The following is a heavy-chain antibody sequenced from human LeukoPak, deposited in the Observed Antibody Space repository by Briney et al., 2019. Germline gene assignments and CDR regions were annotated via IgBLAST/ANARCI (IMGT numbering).Heavy chain of an antibody. CDR1: GFTFSSYE. V-gene: IGHV3-48*03. J-gene: IGHJ4*02. CDR2: ISSSGSTI. CDR3: ASTHYYDSSGSFDY. Sequence: GGSLRLSCAASGFTFSSYEMNWVRQAPGKGLEWVSYISSSGSTIYYADSVKGRFTISRDNAKNSLYLQMNSLRAEDTAVYYCASTHYYDSSGSFDYWGQGTLATVSS. D-gene: IGHD3-22*01.